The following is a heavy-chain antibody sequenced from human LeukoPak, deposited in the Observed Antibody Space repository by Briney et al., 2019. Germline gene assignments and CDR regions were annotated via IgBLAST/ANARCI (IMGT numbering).Heavy chain of an antibody. Sequence: GGSLRLSCAASGFTFSSYGMHWVRQAPGKGLEWVAVIWYDGSNKYYADSVKGRFTISRDNSKNTLYLQMNSLRAEDTAVYYCAKDAYVITMIVVVTYYFDYWGQGTLVTVSS. D-gene: IGHD3-22*01. V-gene: IGHV3-33*06. CDR3: AKDAYVITMIVVVTYYFDY. CDR2: IWYDGSNK. J-gene: IGHJ4*02. CDR1: GFTFSSYG.